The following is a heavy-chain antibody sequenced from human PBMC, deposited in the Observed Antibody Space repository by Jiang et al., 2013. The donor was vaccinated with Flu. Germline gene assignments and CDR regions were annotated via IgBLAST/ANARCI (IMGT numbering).Heavy chain of an antibody. V-gene: IGHV4-30-2*04. CDR3: ARDKMMYYFDSSGPYYFDH. D-gene: IGHD3-22*01. Sequence: SGMTYYNPSLKSRVTMSVDTSKNQFALKLSSVTAADTAVYYCARDKMMYYFDSSGPYYFDHWGQGILVTVSS. J-gene: IGHJ4*02. CDR2: SGMT.